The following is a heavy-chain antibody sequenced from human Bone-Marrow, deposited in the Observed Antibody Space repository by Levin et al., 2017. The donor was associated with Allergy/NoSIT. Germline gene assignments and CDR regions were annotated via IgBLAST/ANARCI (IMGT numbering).Heavy chain of an antibody. Sequence: EASVKVSCKASGYTFTSYDINWVRQATGQGLEWMGWMNPNSGNTGYAQKFQGRVTMTRNTSMSTAYMELSSLRSEDTAVYYCAGFGHLLTDIVAAGRSGYYYYDMDVWGQGTTVTVSS. CDR3: AGFGHLLTDIVAAGRSGYYYYDMDV. J-gene: IGHJ6*02. D-gene: IGHD6-13*01. V-gene: IGHV1-8*01. CDR2: MNPNSGNT. CDR1: GYTFTSYD.